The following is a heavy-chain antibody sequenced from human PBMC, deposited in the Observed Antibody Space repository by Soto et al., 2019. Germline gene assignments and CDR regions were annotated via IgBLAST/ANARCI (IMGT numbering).Heavy chain of an antibody. CDR3: AKSLPAVVVAATYYYYGMDV. V-gene: IGHV3-30*18. CDR1: GFTFSSYG. Sequence: QVQQVESGGGVVQPGRSLRLSCAASGFTFSSYGMHWVRQAPGKGLEWVAVISYDGSNKYYADSVKGRFTISRDNSKNTLYLQMNSLRAEDTAVYYCAKSLPAVVVAATYYYYGMDVW. D-gene: IGHD2-15*01. J-gene: IGHJ6*01. CDR2: ISYDGSNK.